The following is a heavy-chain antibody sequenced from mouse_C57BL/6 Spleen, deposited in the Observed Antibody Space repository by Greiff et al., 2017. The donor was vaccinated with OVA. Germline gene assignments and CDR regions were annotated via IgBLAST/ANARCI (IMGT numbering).Heavy chain of an antibody. J-gene: IGHJ3*01. D-gene: IGHD2-4*01. CDR2: IYPGDGDT. Sequence: QVQLQQSGPELVKPGASVKISCKASGYAFSSSWMNWVKQRPGKGLEWIGRIYPGDGDTNYNGKFKGKATLTADKSSSTAYMQLSSLTSEDSAVYFCARRGDDSWFAYWGQGTLVTVSA. V-gene: IGHV1-82*01. CDR3: ARRGDDSWFAY. CDR1: GYAFSSSW.